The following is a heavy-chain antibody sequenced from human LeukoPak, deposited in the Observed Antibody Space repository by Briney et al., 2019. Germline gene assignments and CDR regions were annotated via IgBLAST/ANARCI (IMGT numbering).Heavy chain of an antibody. D-gene: IGHD1-26*01. CDR3: ARVGSIVAAHYYFDF. CDR1: GYSIKSGYY. V-gene: IGHV4-38-2*02. Sequence: SETLSLGCSVSGYSIKSGYYWCWIRQSPGKGPEWIDIVYRSGSTSYNPSLQSRVSISVDTPKNQFSLILSSVTAADTAVYYCARVGSIVAAHYYFDFWGQGTLVTVSS. CDR2: VYRSGST. J-gene: IGHJ4*02.